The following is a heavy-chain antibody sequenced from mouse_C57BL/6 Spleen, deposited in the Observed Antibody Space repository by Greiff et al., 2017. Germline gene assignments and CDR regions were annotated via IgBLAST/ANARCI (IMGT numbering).Heavy chain of an antibody. D-gene: IGHD2-4*01. Sequence: QVQLQQSGAELARPGASVKMSCKASGYTFTSYTMHWVKQRPGQGLEWIGYINPSSGYTKYNQKFKDKATLTADKSSSTAYMQLSSLTSEDSAVYYCARAPVYYDYPLAYWGQGTLVTVSA. V-gene: IGHV1-4*01. J-gene: IGHJ3*01. CDR2: INPSSGYT. CDR3: ARAPVYYDYPLAY. CDR1: GYTFTSYT.